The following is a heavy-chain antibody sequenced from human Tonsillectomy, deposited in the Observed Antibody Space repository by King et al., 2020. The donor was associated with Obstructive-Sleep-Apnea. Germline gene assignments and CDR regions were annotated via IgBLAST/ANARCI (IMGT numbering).Heavy chain of an antibody. V-gene: IGHV5-51*01. J-gene: IGHJ3*02. CDR2: IYPGDSDT. Sequence: QLVQSGAEVKKPGESLKISCKGSGYSFTRYWIAWVRQMPGKGLEWMAIIYPGDSDTKYSPSFQGQVTISVDKSITTAYLQWSSLKDSDTAMYYCARRRGYSFGYPHDAFDIWGQGTMVTVSS. CDR3: ARRRGYSFGYPHDAFDI. CDR1: GYSFTRYW. D-gene: IGHD5-18*01.